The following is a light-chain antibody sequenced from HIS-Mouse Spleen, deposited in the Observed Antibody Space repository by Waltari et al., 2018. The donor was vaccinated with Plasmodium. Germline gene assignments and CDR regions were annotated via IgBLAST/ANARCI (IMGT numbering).Light chain of an antibody. J-gene: IGLJ2*01. Sequence: YELTQPPSVSVSPGQTASITRSGDKLGDKYACWYQQKPGQSPVLVIYQDSKRPSGIPERFSGSNSGNTATLTISGTQAMDEADYYCQAWDSSTVVFGGGTKLTVL. CDR2: QDS. CDR3: QAWDSSTVV. V-gene: IGLV3-1*01. CDR1: KLGDKY.